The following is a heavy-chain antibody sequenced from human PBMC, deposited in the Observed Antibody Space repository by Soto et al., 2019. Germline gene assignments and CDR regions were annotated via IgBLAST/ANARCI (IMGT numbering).Heavy chain of an antibody. CDR3: AREPLYCSSTSCSTGFDP. CDR2: IYHSGST. V-gene: IGHV4-4*02. J-gene: IGHJ5*02. CDR1: SGSISSSNW. Sequence: SETLSLTCAVSSGSISSSNWWSWVRQXPGKGLEWIGEIYHSGSTNYNPSLKSRVTISVDKSKNQFSLKLSSVTAADTAVYYCAREPLYCSSTSCSTGFDPWGQGTLVTVSS. D-gene: IGHD2-2*01.